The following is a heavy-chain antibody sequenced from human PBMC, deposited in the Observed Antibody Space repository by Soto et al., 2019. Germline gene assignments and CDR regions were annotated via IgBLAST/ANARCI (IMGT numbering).Heavy chain of an antibody. Sequence: GGSLRLSCAASGFTFSSYGMHLVRQAPGKGLEWVAVISYDGSNKYYADYVKGRFTISRDNSKNTLYLQMNSLRAEDTAVYYCEKDSSGSHYFDYWGEGTLVTVYS. V-gene: IGHV3-30*18. CDR3: EKDSSGSHYFDY. J-gene: IGHJ4*01. CDR1: GFTFSSYG. CDR2: ISYDGSNK. D-gene: IGHD3-22*01.